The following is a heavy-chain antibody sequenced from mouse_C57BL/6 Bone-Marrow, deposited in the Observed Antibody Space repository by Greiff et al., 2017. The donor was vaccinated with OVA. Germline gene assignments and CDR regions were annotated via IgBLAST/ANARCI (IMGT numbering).Heavy chain of an antibody. D-gene: IGHD1-1*02. CDR3: ARWAGYGGY. V-gene: IGHV1-26*01. CDR1: GYTFTDYY. Sequence: EVQLQQSGPELVKPGASMKISCKASGYTFTDYYMNWVKQSHGKSLEWIGDINPNNGGTSYNQKFKGKATLTVDKSSSTAYMELRSLTSEDSSVYYRARWAGYGGYWGQGTTLTVSS. J-gene: IGHJ2*01. CDR2: INPNNGGT.